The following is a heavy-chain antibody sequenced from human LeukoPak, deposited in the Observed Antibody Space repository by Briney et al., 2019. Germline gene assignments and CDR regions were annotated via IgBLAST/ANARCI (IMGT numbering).Heavy chain of an antibody. Sequence: PSETLSLTCAVYGGSFSGYYWSWIRQPPGKGLEWIGEINHSGSTYYNPSLKSRVTISVDTSKNQFSLKLSSVTAADTAVYYCARGKGLENYFDYWGQGTLVTVSS. CDR1: GGSFSGYY. CDR2: INHSGST. D-gene: IGHD6-19*01. V-gene: IGHV4-34*01. CDR3: ARGKGLENYFDY. J-gene: IGHJ4*02.